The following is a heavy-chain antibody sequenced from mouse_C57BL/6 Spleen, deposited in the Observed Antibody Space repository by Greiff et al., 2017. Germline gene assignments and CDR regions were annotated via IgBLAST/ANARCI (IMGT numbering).Heavy chain of an antibody. CDR3: ARLPGAMDY. CDR1: GFTFSSYG. CDR2: ISSGGSYT. J-gene: IGHJ4*01. D-gene: IGHD4-1*01. V-gene: IGHV5-6*01. Sequence: EVQLQESGGDLVKPGGSLKLSCAASGFTFSSYGMSWVRQTPDKRLEWVATISSGGSYTYYPDSVKGRFTISRDNAKNTLYLQMSSLKSEDTAMYYCARLPGAMDYWGQGTSVTVSS.